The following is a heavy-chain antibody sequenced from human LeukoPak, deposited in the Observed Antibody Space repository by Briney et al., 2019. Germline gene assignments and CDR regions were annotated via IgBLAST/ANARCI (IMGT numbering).Heavy chain of an antibody. CDR3: AREYGSSLSN. J-gene: IGHJ4*02. V-gene: IGHV3-21*04. Sequence: GGSLRLSCAASGFTFSSYHFHWVRQAPGKGLEWVSSISSDSSSFKYYAHSVQGRFTISRDNARNSMYLQMNSLRAEDTAVYYCAREYGSSLSNWGQGTLVTVSS. CDR2: ISSDSSSFK. CDR1: GFTFSSYH. D-gene: IGHD6-6*01.